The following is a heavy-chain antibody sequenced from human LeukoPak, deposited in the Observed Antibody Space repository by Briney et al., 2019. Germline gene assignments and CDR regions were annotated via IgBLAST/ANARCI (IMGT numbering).Heavy chain of an antibody. CDR3: ASADIGWNPAHY. CDR1: GGSINDRDC. CDR2: IQTTGRT. D-gene: IGHD2-15*01. Sequence: SETLSLTSDVSGGSINDRDCWTWVRQPPEKGLEWLGEIQTTGRTNSNPSLRSRVTMSINKARKQVFLNLNSVTAADTAVYYCASADIGWNPAHYWGQGTLVIVSS. V-gene: IGHV4-4*02. J-gene: IGHJ4*02.